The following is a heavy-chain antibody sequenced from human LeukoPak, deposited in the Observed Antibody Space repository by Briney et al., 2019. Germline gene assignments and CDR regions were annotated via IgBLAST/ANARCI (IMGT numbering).Heavy chain of an antibody. CDR1: GGTFSSYA. CDR3: ARYCSSTSCYGDRFDP. V-gene: IGHV1-69*13. CDR2: IIPIFGTA. D-gene: IGHD2-2*01. Sequence: ASVKVSCKASGGTFSSYAISWVRQAPGQGLEWMGGIIPIFGTANYAQKFQGRVTITADESTSTAYMELSSLRSEDTAVYYCARYCSSTSCYGDRFDPWGQGTLVTVSS. J-gene: IGHJ5*02.